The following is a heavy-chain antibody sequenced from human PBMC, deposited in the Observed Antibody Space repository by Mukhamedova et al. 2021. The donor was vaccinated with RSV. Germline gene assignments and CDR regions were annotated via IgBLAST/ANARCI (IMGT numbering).Heavy chain of an antibody. CDR3: ARQLCSSTRCYDAFDI. Sequence: GDIYYSGSTNYNPSLKSRVTISVDTSKNQFSVKLSSVTAADTAVYYCARQLCSSTRCYDAFDIWGQGTMVTVPS. CDR2: IYYSGST. J-gene: IGHJ3*02. V-gene: IGHV4-61*07. D-gene: IGHD2-2*01.